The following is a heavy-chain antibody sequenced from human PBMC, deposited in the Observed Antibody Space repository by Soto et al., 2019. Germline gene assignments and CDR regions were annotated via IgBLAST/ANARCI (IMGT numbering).Heavy chain of an antibody. J-gene: IGHJ6*02. CDR3: ARDRVAVAGSPDYYYGMDV. CDR2: INPNSGGT. CDR1: GYTFTGYY. Sequence: GASVKVSCKASGYTFTGYYMHWVRQAPGQGLKWMGWINPNSGGTNYAQKFQGWVTMTRDTSISTAYMELSRLRSDDTAVYYCARDRVAVAGSPDYYYGMDVWGQGTTVTVSS. V-gene: IGHV1-2*04. D-gene: IGHD6-19*01.